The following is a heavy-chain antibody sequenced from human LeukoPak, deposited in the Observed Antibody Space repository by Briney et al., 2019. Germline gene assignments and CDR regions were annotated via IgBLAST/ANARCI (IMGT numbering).Heavy chain of an antibody. V-gene: IGHV3-30-3*01. CDR1: GFTFSSYT. CDR3: ARCIAVAGTPFDY. D-gene: IGHD6-19*01. CDR2: ISYDGSNK. Sequence: GGSLRLSCAASGFTFSSYTMHWVRQAPGKGLEWVAVISYDGSNKYYADSVKGRFTISRDNSKNTLYLQMNSLRAEDTAVYYCARCIAVAGTPFDYWGQGTLVTVSS. J-gene: IGHJ4*02.